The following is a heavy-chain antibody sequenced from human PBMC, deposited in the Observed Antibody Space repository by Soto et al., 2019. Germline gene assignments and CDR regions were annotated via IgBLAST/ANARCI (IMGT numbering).Heavy chain of an antibody. V-gene: IGHV3-30-3*01. Sequence: QVQLVESGGGVVQPGRSLRLSCAASGFTFSSYAMHWVRQAPGKGLEWVAVISYDGSNKYYADSVKGRFTISRDNSKNTLYLQMNSLRAEDTAVYYSARESPYCGGDCYLDYWGQGTLVTVSS. CDR3: ARESPYCGGDCYLDY. J-gene: IGHJ4*02. CDR1: GFTFSSYA. D-gene: IGHD2-21*02. CDR2: ISYDGSNK.